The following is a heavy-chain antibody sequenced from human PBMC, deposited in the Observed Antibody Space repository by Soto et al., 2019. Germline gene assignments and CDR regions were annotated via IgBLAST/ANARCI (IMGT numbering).Heavy chain of an antibody. Sequence: PSETLSLTCTVSGGSVSSVGYYWSWIRQHPGKGLEWIGYITYSGNTYYNPSLESGVTMSADTSKNQFSLKLSSVTAADTAVYFCVREGSCSNGVCSVFDYWRQGTLVTVSS. V-gene: IGHV4-31*03. J-gene: IGHJ4*02. CDR1: GGSVSSVGYY. D-gene: IGHD2-8*01. CDR3: VREGSCSNGVCSVFDY. CDR2: ITYSGNT.